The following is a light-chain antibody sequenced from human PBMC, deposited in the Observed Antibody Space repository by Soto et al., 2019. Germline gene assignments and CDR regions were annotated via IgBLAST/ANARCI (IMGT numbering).Light chain of an antibody. CDR1: SNDVGKYNL. CDR2: EVS. J-gene: IGLJ3*02. Sequence: QSVLTQPASVSGSPGQSITISCTGTSNDVGKYNLISWFRQHPGKAPKLMIYEVSKRPSGVSNRFSGSKSDNTASLTISGLQAEDEADYYCCSYAGSSTWVFGAGTKLTVL. V-gene: IGLV2-23*02. CDR3: CSYAGSSTWV.